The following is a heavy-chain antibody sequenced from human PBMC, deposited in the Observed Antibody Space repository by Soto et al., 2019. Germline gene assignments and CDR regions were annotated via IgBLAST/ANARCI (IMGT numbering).Heavy chain of an antibody. CDR3: ASIEPTVTTDYYYGMDV. Sequence: PSETLSLTCAVYGGSFSGYYWSWIRQPPGKGLEWIGEINHSGSTNYNPSLKSRVTISVDTSKNQFSLKLSSVTAADTAVYYCASIEPTVTTDYYYGMDVWGQGTTVTVS. CDR2: INHSGST. J-gene: IGHJ6*02. V-gene: IGHV4-34*01. D-gene: IGHD4-17*01. CDR1: GGSFSGYY.